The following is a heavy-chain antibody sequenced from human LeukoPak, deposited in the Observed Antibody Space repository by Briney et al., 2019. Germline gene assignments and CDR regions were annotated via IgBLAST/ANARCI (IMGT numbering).Heavy chain of an antibody. CDR1: GFTFSSYG. CDR2: ISYDGSNK. Sequence: GGSLRLSCAASGFTFSSYGMHWVRQAPGKGLEWVAVISYDGSNKYYADSVKGRFTISRDNSKNTLYLQMNSLRAEDTAVYYCAKDGYCGGDCYPGAFDIWGQGTMVIVSS. V-gene: IGHV3-30*18. CDR3: AKDGYCGGDCYPGAFDI. J-gene: IGHJ3*02. D-gene: IGHD2-21*02.